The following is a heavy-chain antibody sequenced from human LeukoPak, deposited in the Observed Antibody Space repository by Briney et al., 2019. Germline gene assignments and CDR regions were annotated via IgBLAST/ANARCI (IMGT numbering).Heavy chain of an antibody. CDR1: GFTFSSYS. Sequence: PGGSLRLSCAASGFTFSSYSMNWVRQAPGKGLEWVSSISSSSSYIYYADSVKGRFTISRDNAMNSLYLQMNSLRAEDTAVYYCARGKGYSSSLVDYWGQGTLVTVSS. J-gene: IGHJ4*02. CDR2: ISSSSSYI. V-gene: IGHV3-21*01. D-gene: IGHD6-13*01. CDR3: ARGKGYSSSLVDY.